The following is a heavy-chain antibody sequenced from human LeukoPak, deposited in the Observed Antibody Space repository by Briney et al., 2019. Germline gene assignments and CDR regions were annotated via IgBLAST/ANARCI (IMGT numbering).Heavy chain of an antibody. V-gene: IGHV3-23*01. CDR3: ARSSSSWPNWFDP. CDR2: ISGTGGST. D-gene: IGHD6-13*01. CDR1: GFSFNSFG. J-gene: IGHJ5*02. Sequence: GGSLRLSCVASGFSFNSFGMSWVRQAPGKGLEWVSAISGTGGSTHYADSVKGRFTISRDNSKNTLYLQMNSLRAEDTAVYYCARSSSSWPNWFDPWGQGTLVTVSS.